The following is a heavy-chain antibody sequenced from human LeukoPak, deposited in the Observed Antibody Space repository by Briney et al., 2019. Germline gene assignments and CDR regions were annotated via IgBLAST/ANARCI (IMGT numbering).Heavy chain of an antibody. CDR1: GFNFSVYP. CDR2: LSVSGDNA. V-gene: IGHV3-23*01. CDR3: AMDRGY. Sequence: GGSLRLSCVASGFNFSVYPMTWVRQAPGKGLEWVSALSVSGDNAHYADSVKGRFTISRDSSKNTLYLHMNSLRAEDTAIYYCAMDRGYWGQGTLVTVSS. J-gene: IGHJ4*02. D-gene: IGHD2-15*01.